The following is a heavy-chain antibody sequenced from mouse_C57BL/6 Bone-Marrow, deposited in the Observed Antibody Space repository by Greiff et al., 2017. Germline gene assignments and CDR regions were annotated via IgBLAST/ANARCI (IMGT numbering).Heavy chain of an antibody. J-gene: IGHJ1*03. V-gene: IGHV1-4*01. CDR2: INPSSGYT. CDR1: GYTFTSYT. Sequence: VQLQQSGAELARPGASVKMSCKASGYTFTSYTMHWVKQRPGQGLEWIGYINPSSGYTKYNQKCKDKATLTADKSSSTAYMQLSSLTSEDSAVYYCARGSPVRYFDVWGTGTTVTVSS. D-gene: IGHD2-14*01. CDR3: ARGSPVRYFDV.